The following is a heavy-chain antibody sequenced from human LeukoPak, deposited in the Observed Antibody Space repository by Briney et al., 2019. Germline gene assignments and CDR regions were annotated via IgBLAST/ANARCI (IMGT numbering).Heavy chain of an antibody. V-gene: IGHV4-34*01. CDR2: INHSGST. D-gene: IGHD3-3*01. CDR1: SGSFSGYY. J-gene: IGHJ4*02. Sequence: SETLSLTCAVYSGSFSGYYWSWIRQPPGKGLEWIGEINHSGSTNYNPSLKSRVTISGDTSKNQFSLKLSSVTGADTAVYYCARVRGRLRRGSFDYWGQGTLVTVSS. CDR3: ARVRGRLRRGSFDY.